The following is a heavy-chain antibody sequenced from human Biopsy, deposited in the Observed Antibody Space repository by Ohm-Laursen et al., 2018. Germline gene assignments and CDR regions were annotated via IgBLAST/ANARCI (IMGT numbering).Heavy chain of an antibody. CDR1: DSSVSHVYF. J-gene: IGHJ4*02. CDR2: IYHGSGT. D-gene: IGHD3-9*01. V-gene: IGHV4-38-2*01. Sequence: SVTLSLTCSVSDSSVSHVYFRTWIRQPPGKGLEWIGRIYHGSGTSDNPSVETRVAIPLDKAKNEFSLRIDSVTAADTAVYYCASRSLFFRYFASWGQGTPVTVSS. CDR3: ASRSLFFRYFAS.